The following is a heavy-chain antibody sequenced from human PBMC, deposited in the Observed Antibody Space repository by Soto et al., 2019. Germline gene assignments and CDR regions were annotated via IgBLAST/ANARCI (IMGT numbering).Heavy chain of an antibody. V-gene: IGHV4-31*11. J-gene: IGHJ4*02. CDR2: IYHGGTT. D-gene: IGHD2-15*01. Sequence: QVQLQESGPGLVRPSQTLSLTCAVSGGSIDSAGSYWSWIRQTPGRGLEWIGHIYHGGTTDYNPSPKSRIIMSVDTSKNQFSLELNSVTAADTAVYYCARYCSGGTCYDRIDYWGQGTLVTVSS. CDR3: ARYCSGGTCYDRIDY. CDR1: GGSIDSAGSY.